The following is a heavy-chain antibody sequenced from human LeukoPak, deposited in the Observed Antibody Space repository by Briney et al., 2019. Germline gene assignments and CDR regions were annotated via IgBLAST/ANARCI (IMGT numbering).Heavy chain of an antibody. D-gene: IGHD1-26*01. J-gene: IGHJ3*02. V-gene: IGHV3-53*01. CDR1: GFTVSSNY. CDR3: ARGGSYLSAFDI. CDR2: IYSGGST. Sequence: GGSLRLSCAASGFTVSSNYMSWVRQAPGKGLEWVTIIYSGGSTFYADSVKGRFTISRDNSKNTLYLQMNSLRAEDTAVYYCARGGSYLSAFDIWGQGTMVTVSS.